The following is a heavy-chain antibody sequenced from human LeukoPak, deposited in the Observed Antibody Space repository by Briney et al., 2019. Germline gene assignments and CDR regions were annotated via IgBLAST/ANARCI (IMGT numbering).Heavy chain of an antibody. Sequence: PGGSLRLSCAASGFTVSSSHMSWVRQAPGKGLEWVSVMFSGGTPYYADSVKGRFTISRDNSKNTLFLQMSSLRAEDTAVYYCTRVISSGSAFDIWGQGTMVTVSS. J-gene: IGHJ3*02. D-gene: IGHD6-19*01. CDR2: MFSGGTP. CDR3: TRVISSGSAFDI. CDR1: GFTVSSSH. V-gene: IGHV3-53*01.